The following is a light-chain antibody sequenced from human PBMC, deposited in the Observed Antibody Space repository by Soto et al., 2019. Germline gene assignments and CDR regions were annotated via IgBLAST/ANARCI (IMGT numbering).Light chain of an antibody. V-gene: IGKV1-5*01. J-gene: IGKJ1*01. CDR3: QQYNSYWT. CDR2: DAY. CDR1: ESISTW. Sequence: IQITQSPSALSASVGDRVTLTCRASESISTWLAWYQQKPGKAPKLLIYDAYNLRSGVPSRFSGSGSGTEFTLTISSLQPDDFATYYCQQYNSYWTFGQGTKVEI.